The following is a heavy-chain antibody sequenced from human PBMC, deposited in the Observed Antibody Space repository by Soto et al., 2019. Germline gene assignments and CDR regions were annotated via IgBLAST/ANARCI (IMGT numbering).Heavy chain of an antibody. CDR1: GGSFSGYY. J-gene: IGHJ5*02. D-gene: IGHD2-2*01. CDR2: INHSGST. Sequence: QVQLQQWGAGLLKPSETLSLTCAVYGGSFSGYYWSWIRQPPGKGLEWIGEINHSGSTNYNPSLKSRVTISVDTSKNQFSLKLSSVTAADTAVYYCARAHISVVHSNCSSTSCYGGYNWFDPWGQGTLVTVSS. CDR3: ARAHISVVHSNCSSTSCYGGYNWFDP. V-gene: IGHV4-34*01.